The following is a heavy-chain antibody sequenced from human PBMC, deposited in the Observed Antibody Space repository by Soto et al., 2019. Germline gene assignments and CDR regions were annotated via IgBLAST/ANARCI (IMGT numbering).Heavy chain of an antibody. CDR3: ARDSSSCRGGYCYFDN. J-gene: IGHJ4*02. CDR2: IRTKANSYIT. Sequence: EVRLVESGGGLVQPGGSLRLSCAASGFTFSDHFMDWVRQAPGKGLEWVGRIRTKANSYITEYAASVKGRFTISRDDSKNSLYLQMNSLKIEDTAVYFCARDSSSCRGGYCYFDNWAQGTLLTVSS. D-gene: IGHD2-21*02. CDR1: GFTFSDHF. V-gene: IGHV3-72*01.